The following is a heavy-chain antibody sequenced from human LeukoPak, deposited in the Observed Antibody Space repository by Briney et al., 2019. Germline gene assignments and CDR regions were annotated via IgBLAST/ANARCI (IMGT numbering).Heavy chain of an antibody. CDR3: ARARYDFWSGYYTIYYFDY. D-gene: IGHD3-3*01. CDR2: INPNSGGT. Sequence: SVKVSCKASGYTFTGYYMHWVRQAPGQGLEWMGWINPNSGGTNYAQKFQGRVTMTRDPSISTAYMELSRLRSDDTAVYYCARARYDFWSGYYTIYYFDYWGQGTLVTVSS. V-gene: IGHV1-2*02. J-gene: IGHJ4*02. CDR1: GYTFTGYY.